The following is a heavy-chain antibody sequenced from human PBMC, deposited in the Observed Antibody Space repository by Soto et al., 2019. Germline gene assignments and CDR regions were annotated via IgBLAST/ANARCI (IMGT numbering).Heavy chain of an antibody. D-gene: IGHD6-19*01. J-gene: IGHJ3*01. CDR2: MNPSSGNT. CDR1: GYTFTSYD. Sequence: QVQLVQSGAEVKKPGASVKVSCKASGYTFTSYDINWVRQATGQGLEWMGWMNPSSGNTGYAQKFQGRVTRDRNTPKSTGDMELSSLRSEDTAVYYCEGAYISGWWGEDAFDLWGQGTMVTVSS. CDR3: EGAYISGWWGEDAFDL. V-gene: IGHV1-8*01.